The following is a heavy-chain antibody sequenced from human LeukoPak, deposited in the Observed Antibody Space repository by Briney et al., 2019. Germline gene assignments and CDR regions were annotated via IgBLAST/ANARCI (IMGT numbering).Heavy chain of an antibody. D-gene: IGHD3-22*01. J-gene: IGHJ4*02. V-gene: IGHV3-15*01. CDR3: TTETVPYYYDSSGYYQGVFDY. CDR2: IKSKTDGGTT. Sequence: GGSLRLSCAASGFTFSNAWMSWVRQAPGKGLEWVGRIKSKTDGGTTDYAAPVKGRFTISRDDSKNTLYLQMNSLKTEDTAVYYCTTETVPYYYDSSGYYQGVFDYWGQGTLLTVSS. CDR1: GFTFSNAW.